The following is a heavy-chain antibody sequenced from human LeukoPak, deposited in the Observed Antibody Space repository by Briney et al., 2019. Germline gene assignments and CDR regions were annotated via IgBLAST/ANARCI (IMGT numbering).Heavy chain of an antibody. CDR1: GFTFSNYA. J-gene: IGHJ5*02. CDR2: ISSSSSYI. Sequence: PGGSLRLSCVASGFTFSNYAMNWVRQAPGKGLEWVSSISSSSSYIYYADSVKGRFTISRDNAKNSLYLQMNSLRAEDTAVYYCAREGPAANNWFDPWGQGTLVTVSS. V-gene: IGHV3-21*01. CDR3: AREGPAANNWFDP. D-gene: IGHD2-2*01.